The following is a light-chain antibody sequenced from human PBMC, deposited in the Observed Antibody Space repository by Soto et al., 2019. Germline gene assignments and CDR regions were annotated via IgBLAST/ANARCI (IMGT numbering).Light chain of an antibody. CDR1: SSDIGGYNY. J-gene: IGLJ1*01. Sequence: QSALTQPPSASGSPGQSVTISCTGTSSDIGGYNYVSWYQQHPGKAPEPMIYEVSKRPSGVPDRFSGSKSGNTASLTVSGLQAEDEADYYCSSYAGTTSYVFGTGTRSPS. CDR2: EVS. CDR3: SSYAGTTSYV. V-gene: IGLV2-8*01.